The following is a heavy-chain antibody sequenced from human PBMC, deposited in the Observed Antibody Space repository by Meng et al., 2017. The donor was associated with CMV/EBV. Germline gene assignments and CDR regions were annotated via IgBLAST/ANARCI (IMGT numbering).Heavy chain of an antibody. J-gene: IGHJ4*02. D-gene: IGHD3-22*01. CDR3: ASDQPSAYDRSGYYHY. CDR1: GFTFSSYW. V-gene: IGHV3-7*01. Sequence: GGSLRLSCAASGFTFSSYWMSWVRQAPGKGLEWVAKIKQDGSEKYYVDSVKGRFTISRDNAKNSLYLQMNSLRAEDTTVYYCASDQPSAYDRSGYYHYWGQGTLVTVSS. CDR2: IKQDGSEK.